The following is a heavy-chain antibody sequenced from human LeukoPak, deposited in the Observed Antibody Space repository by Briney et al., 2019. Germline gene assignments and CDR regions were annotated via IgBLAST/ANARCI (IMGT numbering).Heavy chain of an antibody. J-gene: IGHJ6*03. V-gene: IGHV3-53*01. CDR3: ARDPYSGNYGPYYYYYMDV. CDR1: GFTVSSNY. D-gene: IGHD1-26*01. Sequence: PGGSLRLSCAASGFTVSSNYMNWVRQAPGKGLEWVSVIYSASSTYYADSVKGRFSISRDNSKNTLCLQMNSLRVGDTAVYYCARDPYSGNYGPYYYYYMDVWGKGTTVTISS. CDR2: IYSASST.